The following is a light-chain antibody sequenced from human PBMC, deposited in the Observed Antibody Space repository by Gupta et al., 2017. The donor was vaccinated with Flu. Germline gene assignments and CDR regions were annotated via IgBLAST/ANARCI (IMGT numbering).Light chain of an antibody. CDR2: AAA. CDR3: QQSDSAPRT. Sequence: GDRVTITCRASQSISRYLNWYQQKPGKAPKLLIYAAASLQSGGPSRFSGSGSGRDFTLTISSLQPEDFATYYCQQSDSAPRTFGGGTKVEIK. V-gene: IGKV1-39*01. J-gene: IGKJ4*01. CDR1: QSISRY.